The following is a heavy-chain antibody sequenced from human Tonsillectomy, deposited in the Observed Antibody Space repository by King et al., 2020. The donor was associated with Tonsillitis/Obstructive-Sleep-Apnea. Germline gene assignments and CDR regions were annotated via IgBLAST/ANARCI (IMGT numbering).Heavy chain of an antibody. Sequence: VQLQQWGAGLLKPSETLSLTCAVYGGSFSGYYWSWIRQPPGKGLEWIGEINHSGSTNYNPSLKSRVTISVDTSKNQFSLKLSSVTAADTAVYYCARSHAIYDFWSGYYTYYYYMDVWGKGTTVTVSS. D-gene: IGHD3-3*01. CDR3: ARSHAIYDFWSGYYTYYYYMDV. V-gene: IGHV4-34*01. CDR2: INHSGST. J-gene: IGHJ6*03. CDR1: GGSFSGYY.